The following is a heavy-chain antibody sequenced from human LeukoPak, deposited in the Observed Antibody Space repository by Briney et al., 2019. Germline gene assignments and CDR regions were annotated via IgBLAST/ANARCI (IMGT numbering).Heavy chain of an antibody. CDR2: ISSSSSYI. Sequence: PGGSLRLSCAASGFTFSSYSMNWVRQAPGKGLEWVSSISSSSSYIYYADSVKGRFTISRDNAKNSLYLQMNSLRAEDTAVYYCARAGNSSGWPPLDCWGQGTLVTVSS. CDR3: ARAGNSSGWPPLDC. J-gene: IGHJ4*02. D-gene: IGHD6-19*01. V-gene: IGHV3-21*01. CDR1: GFTFSSYS.